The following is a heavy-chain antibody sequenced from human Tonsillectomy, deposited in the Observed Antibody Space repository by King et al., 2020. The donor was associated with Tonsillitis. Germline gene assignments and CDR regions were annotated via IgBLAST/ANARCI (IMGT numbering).Heavy chain of an antibody. J-gene: IGHJ5*02. CDR1: GGSLSSTIYY. Sequence: LQLQESGPGLVKPSETLSLTCTVSGGSLSSTIYYWGWIRQPPGKGLEWVGSIYYSGTTYYNPSLKSRVTISVDTSKNQFSLKLSSVTAADTAVYYCASLQESTSSWNYVYWFDPWGQGTLVTVSS. D-gene: IGHD1-7*01. V-gene: IGHV4-39*01. CDR2: IYYSGTT. CDR3: ASLQESTSSWNYVYWFDP.